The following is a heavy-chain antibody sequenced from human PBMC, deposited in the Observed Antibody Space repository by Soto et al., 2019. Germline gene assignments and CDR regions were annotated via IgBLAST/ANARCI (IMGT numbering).Heavy chain of an antibody. V-gene: IGHV1-69*12. CDR2: IIPIFGTA. J-gene: IGHJ5*02. CDR1: GGTFSSYA. Sequence: QVQLVQSGAEVKKPGSSVKVSCKASGGTFSSYAISWVRQAPGQGLEWMGGIIPIFGTANYAQKFQGRVTLTADESTSTAYMELCSLRSEDTAVDSWARLLTTVPGGFDPWGQGTLFTVSA. CDR3: ARLLTTVPGGFDP. D-gene: IGHD4-17*01.